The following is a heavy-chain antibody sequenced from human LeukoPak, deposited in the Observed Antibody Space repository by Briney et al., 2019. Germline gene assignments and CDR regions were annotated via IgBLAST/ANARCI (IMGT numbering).Heavy chain of an antibody. D-gene: IGHD6-13*01. CDR1: GFTFSSYW. CDR2: INTDGSST. V-gene: IGHV3-74*01. Sequence: GGSLRLSCAASGFTFSSYWMHWVRQAPGKGLVWVSRINTDGSSTSYADSVKGRFTISRDNAKNTLYLQMNSLRAEDTAVYYCARAIGIAACDYWGQGTLVTVSP. J-gene: IGHJ4*02. CDR3: ARAIGIAACDY.